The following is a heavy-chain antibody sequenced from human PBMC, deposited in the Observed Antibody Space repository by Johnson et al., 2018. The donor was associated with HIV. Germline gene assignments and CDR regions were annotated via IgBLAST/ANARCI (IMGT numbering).Heavy chain of an antibody. CDR3: ARAKVARGAEGWAFDI. J-gene: IGHJ3*02. CDR2: IWFDGSNK. D-gene: IGHD3-10*01. CDR1: GFTFSSYG. V-gene: IGHV3-33*01. Sequence: QVQLMESGGGVVQPGRSLRLSCAASGFTFSSYGMHWVRQAPGKGLEWVAVIWFDGSNKYYADSVKGLFTISRDNSKNTLYLQMNSLRAEDTAVYYCARAKVARGAEGWAFDIWGQGTMVTVSS.